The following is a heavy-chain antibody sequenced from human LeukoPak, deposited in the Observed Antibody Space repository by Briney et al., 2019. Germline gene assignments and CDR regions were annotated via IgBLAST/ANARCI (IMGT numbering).Heavy chain of an antibody. J-gene: IGHJ6*03. Sequence: PSETLSLTCAVYGGSFSGYYWSWIRQPPGKGLEWIGEINHSGSTNYNPSLKSRVTISVDTSKNQFSLKLSSVTAADTAVYYCARFGGGSGWYHYYYYYMDVWGKGTTVTISS. V-gene: IGHV4-34*01. CDR2: INHSGST. CDR3: ARFGGGSGWYHYYYYYMDV. D-gene: IGHD6-19*01. CDR1: GGSFSGYY.